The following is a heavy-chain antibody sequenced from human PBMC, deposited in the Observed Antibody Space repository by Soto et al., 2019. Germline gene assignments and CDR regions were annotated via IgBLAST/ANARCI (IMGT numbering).Heavy chain of an antibody. Sequence: GGSLRLSCAASGFTFSSYAMSWVRQAPGKGLEWVSAISGSGGSTYYADSVKGRFTISRDNSKNTLYLQMNSLRAEDTAVYYCAKDSWDLEEVIAVAGIGFWGQGTLVTVSS. CDR3: AKDSWDLEEVIAVAGIGF. D-gene: IGHD6-19*01. CDR1: GFTFSSYA. V-gene: IGHV3-23*01. J-gene: IGHJ4*02. CDR2: ISGSGGST.